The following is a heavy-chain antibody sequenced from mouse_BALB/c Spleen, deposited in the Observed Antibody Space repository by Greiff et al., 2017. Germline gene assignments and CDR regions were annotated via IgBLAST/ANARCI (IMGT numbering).Heavy chain of an antibody. CDR1: GYTFTSYW. D-gene: IGHD2-14*01. CDR2: IYPGDGDN. V-gene: IGHV1-87*01. J-gene: IGHJ1*01. CDR3: ASSGYGWYFAV. Sequence: QVQLQQSGAELARPGASVKLSCKASGYTFTSYWMQWVKQRPGQGLEWIGAIYPGDGDNRYTQKFKGKATLTADKSSSTAYMQLSSLASEDSAVYYCASSGYGWYFAVWGAGTPVTVSS.